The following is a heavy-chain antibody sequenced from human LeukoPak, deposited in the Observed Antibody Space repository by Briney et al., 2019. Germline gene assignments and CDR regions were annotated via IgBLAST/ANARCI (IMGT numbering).Heavy chain of an antibody. V-gene: IGHV4-39*01. CDR1: GGSISSSSYY. Sequence: PSETLSLTCTVSGGSISSSSYYWGWIRQPPGKGLEWIGSIYYSGSTYYNPSLKSRVTISVDTSKNQFSLKLSSVTAADTAVYYWARYIPAAGTMDYWGQGTLVTVSS. D-gene: IGHD6-13*01. CDR2: IYYSGST. CDR3: ARYIPAAGTMDY. J-gene: IGHJ4*02.